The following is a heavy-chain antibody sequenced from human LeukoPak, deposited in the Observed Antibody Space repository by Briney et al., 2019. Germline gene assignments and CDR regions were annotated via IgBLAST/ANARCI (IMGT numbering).Heavy chain of an antibody. V-gene: IGHV3-23*01. CDR2: IRGTGGTT. CDR3: GKDPNGDYVGAFDF. CDR1: GFTFSNYA. Sequence: GGSLRLSCAASGFTFSNYALIWVRQAPGKGLEWISAIRGTGGTTYYADSVKGRCTISRDNSRNTVYLQMNSLRAEDTALYFCGKDPNGDYVGAFDFWGPGTMVTVSS. J-gene: IGHJ3*01. D-gene: IGHD4-17*01.